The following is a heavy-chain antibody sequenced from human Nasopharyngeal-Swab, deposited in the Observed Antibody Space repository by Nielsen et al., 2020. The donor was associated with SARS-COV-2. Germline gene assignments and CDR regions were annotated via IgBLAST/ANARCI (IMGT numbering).Heavy chain of an antibody. Sequence: GESLKISCAASGFTFSSYSMNWVRQAPGKGLEWVSYISTSSTTIYYADSVKGRFTISRGSSKNTLYLQLNSLRAEDTAVYYCARGLVAATEGLDNWGQGTLVTVSS. CDR1: GFTFSSYS. V-gene: IGHV3-48*01. J-gene: IGHJ4*02. CDR2: ISTSSTTI. D-gene: IGHD2-15*01. CDR3: ARGLVAATEGLDN.